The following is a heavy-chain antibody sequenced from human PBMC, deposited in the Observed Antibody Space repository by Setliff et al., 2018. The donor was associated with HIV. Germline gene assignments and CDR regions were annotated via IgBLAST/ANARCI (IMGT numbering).Heavy chain of an antibody. D-gene: IGHD1-26*01. CDR3: ARGWEGGMDY. CDR1: GGTFSSYA. CDR2: INPSGGST. J-gene: IGHJ4*02. V-gene: IGHV1-46*01. Sequence: ASVKVSCKASGGTFSSYAFTCVRQAPGQGLEWLGMINPSGGSTWYAQKFQGRVTMTGDTSTNTLYMELSSLRSEDTAVYYCARGWEGGMDYWGQGTLVTVSS.